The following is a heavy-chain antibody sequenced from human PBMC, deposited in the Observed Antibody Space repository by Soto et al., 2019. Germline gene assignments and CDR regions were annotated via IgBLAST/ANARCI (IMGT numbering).Heavy chain of an antibody. CDR2: ISSSSSYI. Sequence: GGSLRLSCAASGFTFSSYSMNWVRQAPGKGLEWVSSISSSSSYIYYADSVKGRFTISRDNAKNSLYLQMNSLRAEDTAVYYCARDIVVVVAASAYYYMDVWGKGTTVPVSS. CDR1: GFTFSSYS. J-gene: IGHJ6*03. V-gene: IGHV3-21*01. CDR3: ARDIVVVVAASAYYYMDV. D-gene: IGHD2-15*01.